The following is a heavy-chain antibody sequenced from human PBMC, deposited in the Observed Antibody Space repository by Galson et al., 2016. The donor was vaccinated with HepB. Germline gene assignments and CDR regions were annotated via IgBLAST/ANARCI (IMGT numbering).Heavy chain of an antibody. CDR3: ARGYSGYQKPYCFDY. CDR2: IIPVIGTA. Sequence: SVKVSCKAAGGTFSTYAISWVRQPPGHRLQGMRGIIPVIGTANYEQKFQGRVTITADKSRSTAYIELSPLRSEDTAVYYCARGYSGYQKPYCFDYWGQGTLVTVSS. D-gene: IGHD5-12*01. J-gene: IGHJ4*02. CDR1: GGTFSTYA. V-gene: IGHV1-69*06.